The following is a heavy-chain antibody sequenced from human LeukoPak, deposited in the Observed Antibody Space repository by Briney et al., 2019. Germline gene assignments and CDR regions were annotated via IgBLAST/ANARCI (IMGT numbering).Heavy chain of an antibody. CDR1: GGSISSYY. CDR2: IYTSGST. CDR3: AREGGYYGSGSYYDY. D-gene: IGHD3-10*01. V-gene: IGHV4-4*07. J-gene: IGHJ4*02. Sequence: SETLSLTCTVSGGSISSYYWSWIRQPAGKGLEWIGRIYTSGSTNYNPSLKSRVTMSVDTSKNQFSLKLSSVTAAGTAVYYCAREGGYYGSGSYYDYWGQGTLVTVSS.